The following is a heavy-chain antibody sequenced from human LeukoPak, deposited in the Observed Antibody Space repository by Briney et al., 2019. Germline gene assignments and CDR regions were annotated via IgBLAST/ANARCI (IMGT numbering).Heavy chain of an antibody. V-gene: IGHV3-23*01. D-gene: IGHD2-15*01. J-gene: IGHJ4*02. CDR3: ANLPRTSTPAVY. CDR2: ISGSAGST. Sequence: PGGSLRLSCAASGFTVSSNYMSWVRQAPGKGLEWVSAISGSAGSTYYADSVKGRFTISRDNSKNTLYLQMNSLRAEDTAVYYCANLPRTSTPAVYWGQGTLVTVSS. CDR1: GFTVSSNY.